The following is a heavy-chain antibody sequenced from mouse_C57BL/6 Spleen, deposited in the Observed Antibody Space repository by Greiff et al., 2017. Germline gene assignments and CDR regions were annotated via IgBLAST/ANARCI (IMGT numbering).Heavy chain of an antibody. CDR3: AREEDRGFAY. J-gene: IGHJ3*01. Sequence: QVQLQQSGAELVKPGASVKISCKASGYAFSSYWMNWVKQRPGTGLEWIGKIYPGDGDTNYNGKLKGKATLTADKSSSTAYMQLSSLTSEDSAVYFCAREEDRGFAYWGQGTLVTVSA. CDR2: IYPGDGDT. CDR1: GYAFSSYW. V-gene: IGHV1-80*01. D-gene: IGHD3-1*01.